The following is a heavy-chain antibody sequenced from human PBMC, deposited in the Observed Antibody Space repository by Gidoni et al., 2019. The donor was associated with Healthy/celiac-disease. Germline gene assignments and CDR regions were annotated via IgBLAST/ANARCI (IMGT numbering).Heavy chain of an antibody. Sequence: QVQLQQWGAGLLKPSETLSLTCAVYGGSFSGYYWSWIRQPPGKGLEWIGEINHSGSTNYNPSLKSRVTISVDTSKNQFSLKLSSVTAADTAVYYCARLERDSSSWYFGDRDYWGQGTLVTVSS. CDR3: ARLERDSSSWYFGDRDY. CDR1: GGSFSGYY. J-gene: IGHJ4*02. D-gene: IGHD6-13*01. CDR2: INHSGST. V-gene: IGHV4-34*01.